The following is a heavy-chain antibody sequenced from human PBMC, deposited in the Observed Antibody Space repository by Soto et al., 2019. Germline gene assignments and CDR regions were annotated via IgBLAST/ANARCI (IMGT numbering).Heavy chain of an antibody. Sequence: QVQLVQSGAEVKKPGASVKFSCKASGYTFTTYYVHWVRQAPGQGLEWMGIINPNGGGTSYAQKFQGRVTMTREPSTSTVYMELSSLTSEDTAVYYCARDSGDTSGYMLDYWGQGALVTVSS. V-gene: IGHV1-46*01. D-gene: IGHD3-22*01. CDR1: GYTFTTYY. CDR3: ARDSGDTSGYMLDY. J-gene: IGHJ4*02. CDR2: INPNGGGT.